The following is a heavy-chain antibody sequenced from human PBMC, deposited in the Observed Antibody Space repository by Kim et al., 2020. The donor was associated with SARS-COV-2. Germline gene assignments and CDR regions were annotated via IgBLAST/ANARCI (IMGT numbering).Heavy chain of an antibody. D-gene: IGHD2-15*01. Sequence: KGRFTISRDNSKNTLYLQMNSLRAEDTAVYYCAKDRGGLAHYYYYGMDVWGQGTTVTVSS. J-gene: IGHJ6*02. V-gene: IGHV3-30*02. CDR3: AKDRGGLAHYYYYGMDV.